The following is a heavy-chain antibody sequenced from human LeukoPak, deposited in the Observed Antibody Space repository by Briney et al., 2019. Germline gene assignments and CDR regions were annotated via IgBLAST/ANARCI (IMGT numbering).Heavy chain of an antibody. V-gene: IGHV3-7*01. CDR3: ARCLGVVVWLPNWFDP. J-gene: IGHJ5*02. Sequence: PGGSLRLSCATSGFTFSTYWMSWVRQAPGKGLEWVANIKQDGSEKYYADSVKGRFTISRDNAKNSLYLQMNSLRAEDTAVYYCARCLGVVVWLPNWFDPWGQGTLVTVSS. CDR2: IKQDGSEK. D-gene: IGHD3-22*01. CDR1: GFTFSTYW.